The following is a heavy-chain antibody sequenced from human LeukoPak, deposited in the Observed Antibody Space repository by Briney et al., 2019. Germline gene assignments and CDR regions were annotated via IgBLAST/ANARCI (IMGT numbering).Heavy chain of an antibody. V-gene: IGHV3-7*01. Sequence: PGGSLRLSCAASGFTFSSYSMNWVRQAPGKGLEWVANIKQDGSEKYYVDSVKGRFTISRDNAKNSLYLQMSSLRAEDTAVYYCARVPFVAAAGTKAFDIWGQGTMVTVSS. D-gene: IGHD6-13*01. J-gene: IGHJ3*02. CDR3: ARVPFVAAAGTKAFDI. CDR2: IKQDGSEK. CDR1: GFTFSSYS.